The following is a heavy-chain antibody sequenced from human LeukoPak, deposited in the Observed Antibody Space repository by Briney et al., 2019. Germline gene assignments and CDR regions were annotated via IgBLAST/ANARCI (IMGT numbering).Heavy chain of an antibody. CDR3: AKSPGPTTVVTILDY. CDR2: LSWNSGTI. J-gene: IGHJ4*02. Sequence: GRSLRLSCAASGFTSDDYAMHWVRQAPGKGVEWVSGLSWNSGTIGYADSVKGRFTISRDNAKNSLYLQMNSLRAEDTALYYCAKSPGPTTVVTILDYWGQGTLVTVSS. V-gene: IGHV3-9*02. CDR1: GFTSDDYA. D-gene: IGHD4-23*01.